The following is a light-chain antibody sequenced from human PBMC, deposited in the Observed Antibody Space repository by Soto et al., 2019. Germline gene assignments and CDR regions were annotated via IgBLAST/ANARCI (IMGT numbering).Light chain of an antibody. V-gene: IGLV2-8*01. Sequence: SVLTQPPSASGSPGQLFTISCTGTSSDVGGYNYVSWYQQHPGKAPKLIISEVSKRPSGVPDRFSGSKSGNTASLTVSGLQAEDEADYYCTSHAGSNNYVFGNGTKVTVL. CDR3: TSHAGSNNYV. CDR2: EVS. CDR1: SSDVGGYNY. J-gene: IGLJ1*01.